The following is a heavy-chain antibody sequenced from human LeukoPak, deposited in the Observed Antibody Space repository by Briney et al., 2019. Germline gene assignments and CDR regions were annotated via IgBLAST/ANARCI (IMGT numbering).Heavy chain of an antibody. Sequence: SVKVSCKASGGTFSSYAISWVRQAPGQGLEWMGRIIPILGIANYAQKFQGRVTITADKSTSTAYMELSSLRSEDTAVYYCARSTYQPLKLYYYGMDVWGQGTTVTVSS. CDR1: GGTFSSYA. CDR3: ARSTYQPLKLYYYGMDV. J-gene: IGHJ6*02. D-gene: IGHD2-2*01. CDR2: IIPILGIA. V-gene: IGHV1-69*04.